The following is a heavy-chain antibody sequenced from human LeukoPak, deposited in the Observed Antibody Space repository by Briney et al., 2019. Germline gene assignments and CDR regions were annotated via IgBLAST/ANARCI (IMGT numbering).Heavy chain of an antibody. V-gene: IGHV5-51*01. CDR1: GYSFTSYW. D-gene: IGHD2-15*01. CDR3: ARARTAAGYCSGGSCHYYFDY. J-gene: IGHJ4*02. CDR2: IYPGDSDT. Sequence: GESLKISCKGSGYSFTSYWIGWVRQMPGKGLEWMGIIYPGDSDTRCSPSFQGQVTISADKSISTAYLQWSSLKASDTAMYYCARARTAAGYCSGGSCHYYFDYWGQGTLVTVSS.